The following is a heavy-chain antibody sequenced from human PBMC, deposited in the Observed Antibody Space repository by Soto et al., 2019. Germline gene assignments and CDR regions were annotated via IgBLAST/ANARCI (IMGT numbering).Heavy chain of an antibody. D-gene: IGHD2-2*03. CDR2: ISDSGST. CDR1: GFTFSTSA. J-gene: IGHJ4*02. CDR3: AKVWGEDGYCTRTSCLYYFHH. V-gene: IGHV3-23*01. Sequence: EVQLLESGGGLVQPGGSLRLSCEASGFTFSTSAMSWVRHAPGKGLDWVSTISDSGSTYYADSVKGRFTISRDNSKTTLYAQISSLRAEDTAIYYCAKVWGEDGYCTRTSCLYYFHHWGQGVLVTVSS.